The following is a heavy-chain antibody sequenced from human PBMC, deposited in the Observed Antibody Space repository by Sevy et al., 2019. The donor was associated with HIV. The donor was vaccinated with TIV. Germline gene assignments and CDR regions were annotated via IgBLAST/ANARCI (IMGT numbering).Heavy chain of an antibody. CDR2: ISYDGSNK. D-gene: IGHD1-26*01. Sequence: GGSLRLSCAASGFTFSSYAMHWVRQAPGKGLEWVAVISYDGSNKYYADSVKGRFTISGDNSKNTLYLQMNSLRAEDTAVYYCASQRESLARIGESGYYYYGMDVWGQGTTVTVSS. J-gene: IGHJ6*02. CDR3: ASQRESLARIGESGYYYYGMDV. CDR1: GFTFSSYA. V-gene: IGHV3-30-3*01.